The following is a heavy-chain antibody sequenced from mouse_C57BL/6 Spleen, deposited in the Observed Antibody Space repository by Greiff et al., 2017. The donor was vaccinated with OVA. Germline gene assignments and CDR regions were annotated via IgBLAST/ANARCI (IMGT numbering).Heavy chain of an antibody. CDR1: GYAFSSYW. CDR2: IYPGDGDT. V-gene: IGHV1-80*01. Sequence: VQLQQSGAELVKPGASVKISCKASGYAFSSYWMNWVKQRPGKGLEWIGQIYPGDGDTNYNGKFKGKATLTADKSSSTAYMQLSSLTSEDSAVYFCARSIYYYGSSPHAMDYWGQGTSVAVSS. D-gene: IGHD1-1*01. J-gene: IGHJ4*01. CDR3: ARSIYYYGSSPHAMDY.